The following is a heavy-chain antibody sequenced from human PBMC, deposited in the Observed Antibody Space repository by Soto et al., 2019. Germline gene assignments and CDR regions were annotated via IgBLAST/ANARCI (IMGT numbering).Heavy chain of an antibody. CDR2: ISAYNDNT. CDR3: ATDDYCSSTSCYSLYFDY. V-gene: IGHV1-18*01. CDR1: GYTFTSYG. J-gene: IGHJ4*02. D-gene: IGHD2-2*02. Sequence: QVQLVQSGAEVKKPGASVKVSCKASGYTFTSYGISWVRQAPGQGPERMGWISAYNDNTNYAQKFQGRVTMTTDTTTNTAYMDLGSLRSDDTAMYYCATDDYCSSTSCYSLYFDYWGQGTLVTVSS.